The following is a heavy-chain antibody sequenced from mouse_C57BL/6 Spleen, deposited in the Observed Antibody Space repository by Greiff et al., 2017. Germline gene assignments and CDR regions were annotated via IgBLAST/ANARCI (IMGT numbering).Heavy chain of an antibody. CDR1: GFTFSSYA. CDR3: ARGVSDYGYFDV. Sequence: EVQLVESGGGLVKPGGSLKLSCAASGFTFSSYAMSWVRQTPEKRLEWVATISDGGSYTYYPDNVKGRFTISRDNAKNNLYLQMSHLKSEDTAMYYCARGVSDYGYFDVWGTGTTVTVSS. CDR2: ISDGGSYT. J-gene: IGHJ1*03. V-gene: IGHV5-4*01.